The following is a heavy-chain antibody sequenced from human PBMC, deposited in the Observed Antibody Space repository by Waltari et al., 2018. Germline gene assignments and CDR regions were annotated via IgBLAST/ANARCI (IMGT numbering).Heavy chain of an antibody. CDR2: IYPCDSDT. V-gene: IGHV5-51*01. CDR1: GYRFNDYW. Sequence: EVQLLQSGAEAKKPGESLKISCQGSGYRFNDYWIGWVRQMPGKGLEYMGVIYPCDSDTRYSPSFQGHVTISADKSANTAYLQWKSLKASDTAIYYCARRSFSSGSALFDYWGQGTLVSVSS. J-gene: IGHJ4*02. D-gene: IGHD6-19*01. CDR3: ARRSFSSGSALFDY.